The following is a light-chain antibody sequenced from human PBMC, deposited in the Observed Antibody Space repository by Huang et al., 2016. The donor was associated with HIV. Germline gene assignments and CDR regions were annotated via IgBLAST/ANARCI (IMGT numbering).Light chain of an antibody. V-gene: IGKV1-39*01. CDR3: QQSRSLPRT. CDR2: AAS. Sequence: DIQLTQSPSSLSASVGDGITITCRASENIVYSLSWFRQRPGRAPEALIYAASRLHAGGPSKFRATGSGTNFTLSIDGLGPEDFATYYCQQSRSLPRTYGGRTKVDI. CDR1: ENIVYS. J-gene: IGKJ4*01.